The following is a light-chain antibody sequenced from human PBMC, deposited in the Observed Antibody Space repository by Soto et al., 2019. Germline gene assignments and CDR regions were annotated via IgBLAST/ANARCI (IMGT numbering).Light chain of an antibody. V-gene: IGLV7-46*01. CDR1: TGAVTSGHC. CDR3: LLFYGGARVI. J-gene: IGLJ2*01. Sequence: QAVVTQEPSLTVSPGGTVTLTCGSSTGAVTSGHCPYWFQQKPGQAPRTLIYDTTNKHSWTPARFSGSLLGGKAALTLSGAQTEDEDYYSCLLFYGGARVIFGGGTKLTVL. CDR2: DTT.